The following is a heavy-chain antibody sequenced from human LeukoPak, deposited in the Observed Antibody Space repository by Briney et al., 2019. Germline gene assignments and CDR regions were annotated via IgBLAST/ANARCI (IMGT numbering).Heavy chain of an antibody. J-gene: IGHJ6*04. D-gene: IGHD3-10*01. CDR2: INPNSGGT. V-gene: IGHV1-2*02. Sequence: ASVKVSCKASGYTFTGYYMHWVRQAPGQGLEWMGWINPNSGGTNYAQKFQGRVTMTRDTSISTAYMELSRLRSDDTAVYYCARVELSGSYFYYYYGMDVWGKGTTVTVSS. CDR3: ARVELSGSYFYYYYGMDV. CDR1: GYTFTGYY.